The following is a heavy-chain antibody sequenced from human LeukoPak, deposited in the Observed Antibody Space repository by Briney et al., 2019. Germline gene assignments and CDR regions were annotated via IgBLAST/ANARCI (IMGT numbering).Heavy chain of an antibody. CDR1: GGTFSSYA. CDR2: IITTVSTA. Sequence: GASVKVSCKASGGTFSSYAISWVGQAPGQGLEWMGRIITTVSTANYAQNYQGRVMTTAAESTHTAYMELTSPRSDDTALYYSARVNYAGATGFDHWGQGTLVTVSS. J-gene: IGHJ5*02. V-gene: IGHV1-69*13. CDR3: ARVNYAGATGFDH. D-gene: IGHD1-7*01.